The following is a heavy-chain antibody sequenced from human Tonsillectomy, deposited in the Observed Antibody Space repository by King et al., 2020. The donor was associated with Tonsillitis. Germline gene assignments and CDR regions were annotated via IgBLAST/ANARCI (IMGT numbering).Heavy chain of an antibody. D-gene: IGHD5-18*01. J-gene: IGHJ4*02. CDR3: AKDLGAAMVTPFDY. CDR2: ISWNSGSI. V-gene: IGHV3-9*01. Sequence: VQLVESGGGLVQPGRSLRLSCAASGFTYDDYAMHWVRQAPGKGLEWVSGISWNSGSIGYADSVKGRFTISRDNAKNSLYLQMNSLRAEDTALYYCAKDLGAAMVTPFDYWGQGTLVTVSS. CDR1: GFTYDDYA.